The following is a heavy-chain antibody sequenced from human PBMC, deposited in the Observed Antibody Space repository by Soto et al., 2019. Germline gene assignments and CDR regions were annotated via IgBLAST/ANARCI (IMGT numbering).Heavy chain of an antibody. CDR3: ARSSTTYYYQSSPYWPDKELDI. Sequence: ASVKVSCKASGYTFTSYCISWVRQAPGQGLEWMGWISAYNGNTNYAQKLQGRVTMTTDTSTSTAYMELSSLTSEDTAVYYCARSSTTYYYQSSPYWPDKELDIWGQGTLVTVSS. D-gene: IGHD3-22*01. CDR1: GYTFTSYC. CDR2: ISAYNGNT. J-gene: IGHJ4*02. V-gene: IGHV1-18*01.